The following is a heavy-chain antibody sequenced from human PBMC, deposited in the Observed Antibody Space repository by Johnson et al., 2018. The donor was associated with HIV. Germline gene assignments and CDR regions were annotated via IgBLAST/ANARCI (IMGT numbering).Heavy chain of an antibody. V-gene: IGHV3-66*02. Sequence: DVQLVESGGGLVKPVGSLRLSCAASGFTVSSNYMSWVRQAPGKGLEWVSVIYSGGSTYYADSVKGRFTISRDNSMNTLYLQMNSLRAEDTAVYYCARDSPTGAAAGTGVAFDMWGQGTMVTVSS. D-gene: IGHD6-13*01. CDR3: ARDSPTGAAAGTGVAFDM. J-gene: IGHJ3*02. CDR2: IYSGGST. CDR1: GFTVSSNY.